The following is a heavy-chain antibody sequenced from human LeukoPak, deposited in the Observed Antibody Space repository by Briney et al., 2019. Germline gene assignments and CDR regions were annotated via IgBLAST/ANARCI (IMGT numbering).Heavy chain of an antibody. V-gene: IGHV4-59*01. Sequence: SETLSLTCTVSGGSISSYYWSWIRQPPGKGLEWIGYIYYSGSTNYNPSLKSRVTISVDTSKNQFSLKLSSVTAADTAMYYCARLDYGDFPFDYWGQGTLVTVSS. CDR1: GGSISSYY. CDR2: IYYSGST. D-gene: IGHD4-17*01. CDR3: ARLDYGDFPFDY. J-gene: IGHJ4*02.